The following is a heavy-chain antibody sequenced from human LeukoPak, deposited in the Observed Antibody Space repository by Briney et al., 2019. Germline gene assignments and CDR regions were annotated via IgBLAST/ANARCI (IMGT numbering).Heavy chain of an antibody. CDR2: ISSSSSYI. D-gene: IGHD3-22*01. V-gene: IGHV3-21*01. J-gene: IGHJ4*02. CDR3: ARAGYYYDSGDHPPGDY. CDR1: RFTFSNHW. Sequence: GGSLRLSCGASRFTFSNHWMSWVRQAPGKGLEWVSSISSSSSYIYYADSVKGRFTISRDNAKNSLYLQMNSLRAEDTAMYYCARAGYYYDSGDHPPGDYWGRGTLVTVSS.